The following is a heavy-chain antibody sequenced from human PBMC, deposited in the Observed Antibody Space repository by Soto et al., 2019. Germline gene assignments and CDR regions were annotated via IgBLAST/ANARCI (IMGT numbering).Heavy chain of an antibody. CDR2: IYPGDSDT. V-gene: IGHV5-51*01. D-gene: IGHD3-22*01. Sequence: GESLKISCKGSGYSFTSYWIAWVRQMPGKGLEWMGIIYPGDSDTKYSPSFQGQVTFSADKSISTAFLQWSRLKASDTAMYYCARQIYDSDTGPNFQYYFDSWGQGTPVTVSS. J-gene: IGHJ4*02. CDR3: ARQIYDSDTGPNFQYYFDS. CDR1: GYSFTSYW.